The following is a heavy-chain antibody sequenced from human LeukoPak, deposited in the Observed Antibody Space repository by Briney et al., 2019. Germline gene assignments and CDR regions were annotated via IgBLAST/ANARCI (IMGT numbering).Heavy chain of an antibody. J-gene: IGHJ4*02. CDR2: IFYSGST. Sequence: SETRSLTCTVSSGSISTSNYYWGWVRQPPGKALEGIGNIFYSGSTYYNPSLKSRVTISVDTSKNQFSLQMRSVTAADTAVYYCARGEVRFEQQQLVRLDYWGQGTLVTVSS. CDR1: SGSISTSNYY. CDR3: ARGEVRFEQQQLVRLDY. D-gene: IGHD6-13*01. V-gene: IGHV4-39*07.